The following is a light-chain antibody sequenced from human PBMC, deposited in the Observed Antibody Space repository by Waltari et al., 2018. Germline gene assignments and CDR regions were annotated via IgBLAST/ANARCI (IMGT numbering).Light chain of an antibody. CDR3: SSYTNTNTLV. J-gene: IGLJ2*01. CDR2: DVS. Sequence: SALTQPASVSGAPGPSITIASTGTSNDAGVYNYVSWYQHLPGKAPKLIIYDVSRWPSGVSNRFSGSKSGNTASLTISGLQAEDEADYYCSSYTNTNTLVFGGGTKVTVL. CDR1: SNDAGVYNY. V-gene: IGLV2-14*03.